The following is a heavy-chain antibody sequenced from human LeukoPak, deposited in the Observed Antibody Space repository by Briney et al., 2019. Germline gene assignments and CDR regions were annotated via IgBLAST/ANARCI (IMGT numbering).Heavy chain of an antibody. V-gene: IGHV1-18*01. CDR2: ISVYNGNT. Sequence: GASVRVSCKASGYTFTTYGISWVRQAPGQGLEWMGWISVYNGNTNYAQKLQGRVTMTTDTSTSTAYMELRSLRSDDTAVYYCARDFSRLGEIAVAGPPDYWGQGTLVTVSS. J-gene: IGHJ4*02. CDR3: ARDFSRLGEIAVAGPPDY. CDR1: GYTFTTYG. D-gene: IGHD6-19*01.